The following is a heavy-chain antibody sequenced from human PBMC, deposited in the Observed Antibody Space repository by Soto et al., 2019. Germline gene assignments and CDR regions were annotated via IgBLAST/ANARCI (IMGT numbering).Heavy chain of an antibody. Sequence: PSETLSLTCAVHGGSSSENYWSWIRQPPGKGLEWIGEISHSGNTKYSPSLKSRVTISIDTSKNQISLKLSSVTAADTAVYYCARDLAAADYWGQGTLVTVSS. CDR3: ARDLAAADY. D-gene: IGHD6-13*01. J-gene: IGHJ4*02. V-gene: IGHV4-34*01. CDR1: GGSSSENY. CDR2: ISHSGNT.